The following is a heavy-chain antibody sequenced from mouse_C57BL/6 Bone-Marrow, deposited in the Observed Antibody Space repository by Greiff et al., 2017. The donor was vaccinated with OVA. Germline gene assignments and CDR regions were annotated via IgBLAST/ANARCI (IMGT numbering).Heavy chain of an antibody. J-gene: IGHJ3*01. D-gene: IGHD2-1*01. CDR3: ARIYYGNYGFAY. CDR2: INPNNGGT. CDR1: GYTFTDYY. Sequence: VQLQQSGPELAKPGASEKISCKASGYTFTDYYMNWVKQSHGKSLEWIGDINPNNGGTSYNQKFKGKATLTVDKSSSTAYMELRSLTSEDSAVYYCARIYYGNYGFAYWGQGTLVTVSA. V-gene: IGHV1-26*01.